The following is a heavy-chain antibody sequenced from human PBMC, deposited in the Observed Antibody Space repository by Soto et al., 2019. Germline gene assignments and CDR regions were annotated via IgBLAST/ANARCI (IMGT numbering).Heavy chain of an antibody. J-gene: IGHJ6*02. CDR1: GYTFTSYG. Sequence: QVQLVQSGAEVKKPGASVKVSCKASGYTFTSYGISLVRQAPGQGLEWMGWISAYNGNTNYAQKLQGRVTMTTDTPTSTAYMGGRSLGSDDTAGYYGASYGGGWGNYYYYGMDVWGQGTTVTVSS. CDR3: ASYGGGWGNYYYYGMDV. D-gene: IGHD3-16*01. V-gene: IGHV1-18*01. CDR2: ISAYNGNT.